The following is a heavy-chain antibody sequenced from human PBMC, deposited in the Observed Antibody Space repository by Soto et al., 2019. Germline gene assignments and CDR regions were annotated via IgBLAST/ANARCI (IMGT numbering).Heavy chain of an antibody. CDR3: ARDRLITYGAKIAPDH. J-gene: IGHJ5*02. V-gene: IGHV3-7*01. CDR2: IKQDGSEK. Sequence: GGSLRLSCAASGFTFSSYWMSWVRQAPGEGLEWVANIKQDGSEKYYADPVRGRFTTSRDNSNNTLFLQMNSLRVEDTAVYYCARDRLITYGAKIAPDHWGQGALVTVS. CDR1: GFTFSSYW. D-gene: IGHD3-16*01.